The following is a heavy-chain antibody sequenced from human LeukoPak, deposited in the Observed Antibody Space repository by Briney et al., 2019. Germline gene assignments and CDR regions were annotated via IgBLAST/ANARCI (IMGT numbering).Heavy chain of an antibody. CDR3: AKSSYYDSSGFYREYYFDY. J-gene: IGHJ4*02. CDR2: INGDGSWT. V-gene: IGHV3-74*01. CDR1: GNYW. D-gene: IGHD3-22*01. Sequence: GGSLRLSCAASGNYWMHWVRQAPGKGLVWVSHINGDGSWTTYADSVKGRFTISKDNAKNTVYLQMNSLRAEDTAVYYCAKSSYYDSSGFYREYYFDYWGQGTLVTVSS.